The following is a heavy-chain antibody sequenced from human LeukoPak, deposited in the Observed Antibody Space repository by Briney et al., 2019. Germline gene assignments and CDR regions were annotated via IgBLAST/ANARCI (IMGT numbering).Heavy chain of an antibody. Sequence: SETLSLTCTVAGGSISSSSYYWGWLRQPPGKGLEWIGSIYYSGSTYYNPSLKSRFTISVDTSKNQFSLKLSSVTAADTAVYYCARLGGILTGNAFDYWGQGTLVTVSS. V-gene: IGHV4-39*01. CDR2: IYYSGST. D-gene: IGHD3-9*01. CDR1: GGSISSSSYY. CDR3: ARLGGILTGNAFDY. J-gene: IGHJ4*02.